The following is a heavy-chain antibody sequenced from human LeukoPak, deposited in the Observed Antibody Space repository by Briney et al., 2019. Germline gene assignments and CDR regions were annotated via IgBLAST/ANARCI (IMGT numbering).Heavy chain of an antibody. CDR1: GYSFPSYW. CDR3: ARSAQLLWVGDARRPFYYGMDV. V-gene: IGHV5-51*01. D-gene: IGHD3-10*01. CDR2: VYPRDSDT. J-gene: IGHJ6*02. Sequence: GQSLNISCKASGYSFPSYWIGWVRQMPGKGLEWMGLVYPRDSDTRYSPSFQGQVTISADKSISTAYLQWSSLKASDTAMYFCARSAQLLWVGDARRPFYYGMDVWGQGTTVTVSS.